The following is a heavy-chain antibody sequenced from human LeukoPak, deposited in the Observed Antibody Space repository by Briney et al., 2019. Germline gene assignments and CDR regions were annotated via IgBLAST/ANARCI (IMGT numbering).Heavy chain of an antibody. CDR1: GFTFSSYS. CDR3: ARYYYDTSGYYSYYYYGMDV. CDR2: ISSSSSYI. Sequence: GGSLRLSCAASGFTFSSYSMNWVRQAPGKGLEWVSSISSSSSYIYYADSVKGRFTISRDNAKNSLYLQMNSLRAEDTAVYYCARYYYDTSGYYSYYYYGMDVWGQGTTVTVSS. V-gene: IGHV3-21*01. D-gene: IGHD3-22*01. J-gene: IGHJ6*02.